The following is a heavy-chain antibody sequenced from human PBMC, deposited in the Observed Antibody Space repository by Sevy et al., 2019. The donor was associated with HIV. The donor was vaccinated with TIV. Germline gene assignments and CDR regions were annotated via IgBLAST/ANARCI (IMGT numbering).Heavy chain of an antibody. D-gene: IGHD2-15*01. V-gene: IGHV3-30-3*01. CDR1: GFTFSSYA. J-gene: IGHJ6*03. CDR2: ISYDGSNK. CDR3: ARDIVEMATIYYYYYYMDV. Sequence: GGSLRLSCAASGFTFSSYAMHWVRQAPGKGLEWVAVISYDGSNKYYADSVKGRFTISRDNSKNTLYLQMNSLRAEDTAVYYCARDIVEMATIYYYYYYMDVWGKGTTLTVSS.